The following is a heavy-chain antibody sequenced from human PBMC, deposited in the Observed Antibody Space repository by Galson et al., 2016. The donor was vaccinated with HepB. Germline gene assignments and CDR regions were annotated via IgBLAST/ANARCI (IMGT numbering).Heavy chain of an antibody. V-gene: IGHV3-30*18. CDR2: MSVDGSNK. J-gene: IGHJ6*02. CDR1: GFTFSNYG. CDR3: AKGHSQTYYYYYGMDV. Sequence: SLRLSCAASGFTFSNYGMHWVRQAPGKGLEWVAVMSVDGSNKYHTDSVKGRFIISRDNSKNTLCLQMNSLRAEDTAVYFCAKGHSQTYYYYYGMDVWGQGTTVTVSS. D-gene: IGHD1-26*01.